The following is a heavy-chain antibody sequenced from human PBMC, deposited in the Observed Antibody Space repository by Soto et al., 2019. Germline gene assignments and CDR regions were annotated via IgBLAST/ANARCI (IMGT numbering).Heavy chain of an antibody. J-gene: IGHJ6*02. Sequence: GGSLRLSCAASGFTFSSYGMHWVRQAPGKGLEWVAVISYDGSNKYYADSVKGRFTISRDNSKNTLYLQMNSLRAEDTAVYYCAKDQGIQLWLYGMDVWGQGTTVTVSS. V-gene: IGHV3-30*18. CDR1: GFTFSSYG. CDR3: AKDQGIQLWLYGMDV. CDR2: ISYDGSNK. D-gene: IGHD5-18*01.